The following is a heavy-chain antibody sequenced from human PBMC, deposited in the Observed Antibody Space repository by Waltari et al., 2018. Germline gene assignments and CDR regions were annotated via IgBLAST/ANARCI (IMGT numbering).Heavy chain of an antibody. Sequence: QVQLVESGGGVVQPGRALRLFCAASGFTFSSYAMHGVRQAPGKGLEWVAVISYDGSNKYYADSVKGRFTISRDNSKNTLYLQMNSLRAEDTAVYYCARDRDDYGGGDYWGQGTLVTVSS. V-gene: IGHV3-30-3*01. D-gene: IGHD4-17*01. CDR2: ISYDGSNK. CDR1: GFTFSSYA. J-gene: IGHJ4*02. CDR3: ARDRDDYGGGDY.